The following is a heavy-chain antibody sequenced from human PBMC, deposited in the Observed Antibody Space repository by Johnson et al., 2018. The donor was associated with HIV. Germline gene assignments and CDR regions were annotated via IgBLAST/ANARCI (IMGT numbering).Heavy chain of an antibody. Sequence: QVQLVESGGGVVQPGRSLRLSCAASGFTFSSYGIYWVRQAPGKGLEWVTVISYDGSNKYYADSVKGRFTISRDNSKNTLYLQMNSLRAEDTAVYYCARVISGWYQANAFDIWGQGTMVTVSS. J-gene: IGHJ3*02. D-gene: IGHD6-19*01. V-gene: IGHV3-30*03. CDR1: GFTFSSYG. CDR3: ARVISGWYQANAFDI. CDR2: ISYDGSNK.